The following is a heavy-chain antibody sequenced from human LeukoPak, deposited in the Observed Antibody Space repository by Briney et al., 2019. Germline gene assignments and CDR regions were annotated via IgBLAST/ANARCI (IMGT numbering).Heavy chain of an antibody. CDR2: TFYTGRT. CDR1: GDFIISNIYW. J-gene: IGHJ3*01. V-gene: IGHV4-39*01. Sequence: SETLSLTCTVSGDFIISNIYWWDWVRLPPGKRLEWIGATFYTGRTFNSPSLKSRVTISVDTSKNEFSLDLSSATAADTAVYYCARRRHNFDFYDVWGQGTRVTVSS. CDR3: ARRRHNFDFYDV. D-gene: IGHD3/OR15-3a*01.